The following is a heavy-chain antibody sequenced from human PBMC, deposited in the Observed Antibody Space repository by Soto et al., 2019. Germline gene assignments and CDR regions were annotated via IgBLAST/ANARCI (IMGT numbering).Heavy chain of an antibody. D-gene: IGHD2-15*01. Sequence: PGGSLRLSCEASGFTFSGFDMHWVRQPTGKGLEWVSSIGTAGDTYYAVSMKGRFTISRDNAKNSLSLQMNSLRAGDMAVYFCAKRKEIGTPFFDSWGQGTQVTVYS. J-gene: IGHJ4*02. CDR2: IGTAGDT. V-gene: IGHV3-13*01. CDR3: AKRKEIGTPFFDS. CDR1: GFTFSGFD.